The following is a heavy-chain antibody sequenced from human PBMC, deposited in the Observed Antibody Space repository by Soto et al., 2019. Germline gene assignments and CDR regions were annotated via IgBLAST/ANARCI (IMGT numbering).Heavy chain of an antibody. D-gene: IGHD1-26*01. V-gene: IGHV3-23*01. Sequence: GGCLRLSCAASGFSFRNHAVNWVRTAPGKGLEWVSGITGSSGRTFYADSVKGRFTISRDNSKNTVYLQMNSVRADDTAVYYCAKEYTSTSRGSFDYWGQGALVTVSS. CDR3: AKEYTSTSRGSFDY. J-gene: IGHJ4*02. CDR1: GFSFRNHA. CDR2: ITGSSGRT.